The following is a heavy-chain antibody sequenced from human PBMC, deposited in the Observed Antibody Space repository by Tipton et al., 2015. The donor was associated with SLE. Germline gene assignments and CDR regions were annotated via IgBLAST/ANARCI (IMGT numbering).Heavy chain of an antibody. CDR2: INHSGST. V-gene: IGHV4-34*01. D-gene: IGHD2-15*01. Sequence: TLSLTCTVSGGSISSHYWSWIRQPPGKGLEWIGEINHSGSTNYNPSPKSRVTISVDTSKNQSSLKLSSVTAADTAVYYCARVVGSYNWFDPWGQGTLVTVSS. CDR1: GGSISSHY. CDR3: ARVVGSYNWFDP. J-gene: IGHJ5*02.